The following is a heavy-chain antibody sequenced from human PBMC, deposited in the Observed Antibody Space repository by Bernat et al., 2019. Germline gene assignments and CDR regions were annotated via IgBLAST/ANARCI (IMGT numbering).Heavy chain of an antibody. CDR2: ISYDGSNK. V-gene: IGHV3-30*01. CDR3: ARSPPGYCSSTSCYDV. J-gene: IGHJ6*04. D-gene: IGHD2-2*01. Sequence: QVQLVESGGGVVQPGRSLRLSCAASGFTFSSYAMHWVRQAPGKGLEWVAVISYDGSNKYYADSVKGRFTISRDNSKNTLYLQMNSLRAEDTAVYYCARSPPGYCSSTSCYDVWGKGTTVTVSS. CDR1: GFTFSSYA.